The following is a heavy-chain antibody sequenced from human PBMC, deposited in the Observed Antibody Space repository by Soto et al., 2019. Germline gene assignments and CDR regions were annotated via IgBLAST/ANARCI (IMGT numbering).Heavy chain of an antibody. J-gene: IGHJ6*02. D-gene: IGHD2-2*01. CDR3: ASWGDIVVVPAATGMDV. CDR2: ISGSGGST. V-gene: IGHV3-23*01. CDR1: GFTFSSYA. Sequence: PGGSLRLSCAASGFTFSSYAMSWVRQAPGKGLEWVSAISGSGGSTYYADSVKGRFTIPRDNSKNTLYLQMNSLRAEDTAVYYCASWGDIVVVPAATGMDVWGQGTTVTVSS.